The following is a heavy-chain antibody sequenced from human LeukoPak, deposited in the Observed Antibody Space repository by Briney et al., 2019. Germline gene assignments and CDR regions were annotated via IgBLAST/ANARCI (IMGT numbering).Heavy chain of an antibody. V-gene: IGHV3-23*01. CDR2: ISTSGGSS. CDR1: GFTFSSYA. Sequence: GGSLSLSCAASGFTFSSYAMSWVRQAPGKGLEWGSGISTSGGSSSYADSVKGRFTISRDNPRNTLYMQMNSLRAEDTALYYCAIMHPYYDGSGYWVQWGQGTLVTVSS. CDR3: AIMHPYYDGSGYWVQ. J-gene: IGHJ4*02. D-gene: IGHD3-22*01.